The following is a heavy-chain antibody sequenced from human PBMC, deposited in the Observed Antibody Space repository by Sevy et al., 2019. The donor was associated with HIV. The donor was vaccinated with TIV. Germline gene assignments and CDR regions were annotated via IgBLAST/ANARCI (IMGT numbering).Heavy chain of an antibody. CDR2: MGYDGSNK. V-gene: IGHV3-30*02. Sequence: GGSLRLSCAASGFTFSSYGMHWVRQAPGKGLEWVAFMGYDGSNKYYADSVKGRFTISGDNSKNTLYLQMNSLRAEDTAVYYWANAVVITHYYYYYYMDVWGKGTTVTVSS. CDR1: GFTFSSYG. J-gene: IGHJ6*03. CDR3: ANAVVITHYYYYYYMDV. D-gene: IGHD3-22*01.